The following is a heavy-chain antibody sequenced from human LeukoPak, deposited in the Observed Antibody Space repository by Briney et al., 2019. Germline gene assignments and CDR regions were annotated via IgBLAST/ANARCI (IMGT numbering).Heavy chain of an antibody. D-gene: IGHD3-16*01. Sequence: GGSLRLSCAASGFTFSSDSMNWVRQVPGKGLDWASSISPDSDYIYYADSVKGRFTISRDNAKNSFFLQMNSLRAEDTAVYYCARGGIGMPEAYFVNWGQGSLVTVSS. CDR1: GFTFSSDS. V-gene: IGHV3-21*06. CDR3: ARGGIGMPEAYFVN. CDR2: ISPDSDYI. J-gene: IGHJ4*02.